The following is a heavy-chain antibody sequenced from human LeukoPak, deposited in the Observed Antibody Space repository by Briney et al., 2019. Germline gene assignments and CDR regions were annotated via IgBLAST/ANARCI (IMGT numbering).Heavy chain of an antibody. V-gene: IGHV1-18*01. J-gene: IGHJ4*02. CDR1: GYTFTNYG. Sequence: ASVRVSCTASGYTFTNYGITGVRQAPGQGREGMGWISAYNGNTRYAQKFQGRVTITTDTSTSTAYLELRSLRSDDTAIYYCARDYSHYCSSTSCSFYFDYWGQGTLVTVSS. D-gene: IGHD2-2*01. CDR3: ARDYSHYCSSTSCSFYFDY. CDR2: ISAYNGNT.